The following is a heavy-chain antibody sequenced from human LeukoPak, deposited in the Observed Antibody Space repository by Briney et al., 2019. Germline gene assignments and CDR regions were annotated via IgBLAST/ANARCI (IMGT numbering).Heavy chain of an antibody. D-gene: IGHD1-1*01. V-gene: IGHV4-38-2*01. CDR2: IYHSGST. Sequence: KPSETLSLTCAVSGYSISSGYYWGWIRQPPGKGLEWIGSIYHSGSTYYNPSLKSRVTISVDTFKNQFSLKLSSVTAADTAVYYCASVYNWNDVVAFDIWGQGTMVTVSS. CDR1: GYSISSGYY. J-gene: IGHJ3*02. CDR3: ASVYNWNDVVAFDI.